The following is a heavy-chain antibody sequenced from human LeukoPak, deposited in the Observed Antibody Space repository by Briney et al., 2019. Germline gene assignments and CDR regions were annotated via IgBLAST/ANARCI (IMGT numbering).Heavy chain of an antibody. CDR1: GFTFSSYS. Sequence: GALRLSCAASGFTFSSYSMNWVRQAPGKGLEWVSSISSSSSYIYYADSVKGRFTISRDNAKNSLYLQMNSLRAEDTAVYYCARDFRYGDYLLPAFDYWGQGTLVTVSS. D-gene: IGHD4-17*01. V-gene: IGHV3-21*01. CDR2: ISSSSSYI. J-gene: IGHJ4*02. CDR3: ARDFRYGDYLLPAFDY.